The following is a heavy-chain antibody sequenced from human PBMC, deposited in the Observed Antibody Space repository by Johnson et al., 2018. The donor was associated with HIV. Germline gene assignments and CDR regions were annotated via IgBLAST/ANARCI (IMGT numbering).Heavy chain of an antibody. J-gene: IGHJ3*02. Sequence: VQLVESGGGLVQPGRSLRLSCAASGFTFDDYAMYWVRQDPGKGLEWVSGIRWNSGSIGYANSVKGRFTISRDNSKNTLYVQMGSLRADDTAVYSCASDYGGTKDAFDIWGQGTMVTVSS. CDR3: ASDYGGTKDAFDI. CDR2: IRWNSGSI. V-gene: IGHV3-9*01. D-gene: IGHD4/OR15-4a*01. CDR1: GFTFDDYA.